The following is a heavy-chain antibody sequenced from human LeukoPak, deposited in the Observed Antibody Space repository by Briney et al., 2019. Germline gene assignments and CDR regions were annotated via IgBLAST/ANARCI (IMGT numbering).Heavy chain of an antibody. V-gene: IGHV4-59*08. CDR1: GGSFSGYY. D-gene: IGHD1-26*01. J-gene: IGHJ4*02. CDR3: ARHPGMRYSGSYVDY. CDR2: IYYSGST. Sequence: PSETLSLTCAVYGGSFSGYYWTWIRQPPGKGLEWIGYIYYSGSTNYSPSLKSRVTISVDTSKNQFSLKLSSVTAADTAVYYCARHPGMRYSGSYVDYWGQGTLVTVPS.